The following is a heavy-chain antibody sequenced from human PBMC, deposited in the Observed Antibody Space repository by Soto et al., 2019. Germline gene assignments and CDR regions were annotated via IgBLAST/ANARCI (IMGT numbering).Heavy chain of an antibody. V-gene: IGHV3-30*03. J-gene: IGHJ4*02. CDR2: ISNDGSDE. D-gene: IGHD2-21*02. CDR3: ATDRRKWGDSASDK. CDR1: GFTFSKSG. Sequence: QVQLVDSGGGVVQPGRSLRLSCAASGFTFSKSGMHWLRQAPGKGLEWVAAISNDGSDEYYADSVKGRFKISRDNSKNTMSLQMNSLRFEDTAVYFCATDRRKWGDSASDKWGQGTLVTVSS.